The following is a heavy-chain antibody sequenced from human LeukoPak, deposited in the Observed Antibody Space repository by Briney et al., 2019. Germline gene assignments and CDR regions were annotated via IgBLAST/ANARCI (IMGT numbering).Heavy chain of an antibody. CDR1: GYTFTSYY. D-gene: IGHD2-21*01. CDR2: INPSGGST. Sequence: GASVKVSCKASGYTFTSYYMHWVRQAPGQGLEWMGIINPSGGSTSYAQKFQGRVTMTRDTSTSTVYMELSSLRSEDTAEYYCARSSILSTSPYYYYGMDVWGQGTTVTVSS. CDR3: ARSSILSTSPYYYYGMDV. J-gene: IGHJ6*02. V-gene: IGHV1-46*03.